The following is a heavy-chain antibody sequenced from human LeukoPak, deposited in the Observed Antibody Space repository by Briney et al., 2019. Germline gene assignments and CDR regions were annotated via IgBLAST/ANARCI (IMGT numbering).Heavy chain of an antibody. Sequence: SETLSLTCTVSGGSISSNTDYWGWIRQSPGKGLEWIGSIYYSGRTHYSPSLKSRVTISIDTSKNQFSLKLSSVTAADTAVYYCVREVGGAARHVDYWGQGYLVTVSS. D-gene: IGHD6-6*01. V-gene: IGHV4-39*02. CDR2: IYYSGRT. J-gene: IGHJ4*02. CDR3: VREVGGAARHVDY. CDR1: GGSISSNTDY.